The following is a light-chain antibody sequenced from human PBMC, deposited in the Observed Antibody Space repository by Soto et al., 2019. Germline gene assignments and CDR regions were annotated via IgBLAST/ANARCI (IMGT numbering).Light chain of an antibody. V-gene: IGKV1-5*03. CDR3: QQYNNGPPAT. CDR1: QSISSW. J-gene: IGKJ3*01. CDR2: KAS. Sequence: DIQMTQSPSTLSASVGDRVTITCRASQSISSWLAWYQQKPGKAPKLLIYKASSLESGVPSRFSGSGSGTEFTLTISSLQPDDFATYYCQQYNNGPPATFGPGTKVGV.